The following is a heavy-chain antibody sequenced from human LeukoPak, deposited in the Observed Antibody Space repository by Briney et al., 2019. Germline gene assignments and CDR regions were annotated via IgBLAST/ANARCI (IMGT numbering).Heavy chain of an antibody. CDR3: ARGAYYDFWSGYPKYNWFDP. D-gene: IGHD3-3*01. V-gene: IGHV4-34*01. CDR2: INHSGST. J-gene: IGHJ5*02. CDR1: GGSFSGYY. Sequence: SETLSLTCAVYGGSFSGYYWSWIRQPPGKGLEWIGEINHSGSTNYNPSLKSRVTISVDTSKNQFSLKLSSMTAADTAVYYCARGAYYDFWSGYPKYNWFDPWGQGTLVTVSS.